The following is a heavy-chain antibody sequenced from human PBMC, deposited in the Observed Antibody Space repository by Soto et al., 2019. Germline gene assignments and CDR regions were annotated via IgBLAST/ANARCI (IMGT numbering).Heavy chain of an antibody. J-gene: IGHJ4*02. D-gene: IGHD2-2*01. V-gene: IGHV3-23*01. CDR2: ISGSGRDT. Sequence: QTGGSLRLSCAASGFTFSIYDMSWVRQPPGKGLEWVSTISGSGRDTYYADFVKGRLTTSRDNSKNTLYLQMNSLRAEDTAQYYCAKRAYCTSTTCLHSFDYWGRGTLVTVSS. CDR3: AKRAYCTSTTCLHSFDY. CDR1: GFTFSIYD.